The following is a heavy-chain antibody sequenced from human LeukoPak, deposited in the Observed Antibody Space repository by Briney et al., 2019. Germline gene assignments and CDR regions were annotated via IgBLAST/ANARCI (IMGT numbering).Heavy chain of an antibody. CDR1: GFTFSSYW. CDR2: INSDGSST. V-gene: IGHV3-74*01. CDR3: ASLPARRYDILTGYYYIPMDV. J-gene: IGHJ6*02. D-gene: IGHD3-9*01. Sequence: GGSLRLSCAASGFTFSSYWMHWVRKAPGKGLVWVSRINSDGSSTSYADSVKGRFTISRDNAKNSLYLQMNSLRAEDTTVYYCASLPARRYDILTGYYYIPMDVWGQGTTVTVSS.